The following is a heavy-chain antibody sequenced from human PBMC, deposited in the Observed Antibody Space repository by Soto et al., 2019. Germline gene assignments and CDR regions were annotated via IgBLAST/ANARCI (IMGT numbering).Heavy chain of an antibody. CDR1: GFTFSSYG. V-gene: IGHV3-33*01. CDR3: ARADPDYYGMDV. CDR2: IWYDGSNK. J-gene: IGHJ6*02. Sequence: GGSLRLSCAASGFTFSSYGMHWVRQAPGKGLEWVAVIWYDGSNKYYADSVKGRFTISRDNSKNTLYLQMNSLRAEDTAVYYCARADPDYYGMDVWGQGTTVTVSS.